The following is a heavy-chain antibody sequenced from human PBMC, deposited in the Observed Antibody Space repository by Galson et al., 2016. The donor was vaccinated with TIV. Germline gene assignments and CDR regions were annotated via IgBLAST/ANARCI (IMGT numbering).Heavy chain of an antibody. Sequence: SLRLSCAASGFSFSTYGMHWVRQAPGKGLEWVANIWYDGSKEYYDGSVKGRYSISRDNPKKILFLQMNSLTVEDTAVYYCARGSGWGYFDSWGHGTLVTVSS. CDR3: ARGSGWGYFDS. V-gene: IGHV3-33*01. CDR1: GFSFSTYG. J-gene: IGHJ4*01. CDR2: IWYDGSKE. D-gene: IGHD6-19*01.